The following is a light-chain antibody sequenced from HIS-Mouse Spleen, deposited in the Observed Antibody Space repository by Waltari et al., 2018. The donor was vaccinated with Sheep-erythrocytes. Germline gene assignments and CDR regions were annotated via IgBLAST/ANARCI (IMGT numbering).Light chain of an antibody. V-gene: IGLV2-23*01. Sequence: QSALTQPASVSGSPGQSITISCTGPSSDVGSYNLVSWYQQHPGKATKLMIYEGSKRPSGVSNRFSGSKSGNTASLTISGLQAEDEADYYCCSYAGSSTLVFGGWTKLTVL. CDR2: EGS. CDR3: CSYAGSSTLV. J-gene: IGLJ2*01. CDR1: SSDVGSYNL.